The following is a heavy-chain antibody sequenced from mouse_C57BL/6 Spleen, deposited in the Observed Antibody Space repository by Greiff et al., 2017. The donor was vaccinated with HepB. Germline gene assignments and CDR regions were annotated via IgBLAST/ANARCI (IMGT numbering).Heavy chain of an antibody. J-gene: IGHJ4*01. CDR1: GYTFTDHT. CDR3: ASAYYSNSDAMDY. D-gene: IGHD2-5*01. Sequence: VQLQQSDAELVKPGASVKISCKVSGYTFTDHTIHWMKQRPEQGLEWIGYIYPRDGSTKYNEKFKGKATLTADKSSSTAYMQFNSQTSEDSSVYFCASAYYSNSDAMDYWGQGTSVTVSS. CDR2: IYPRDGST. V-gene: IGHV1-78*01.